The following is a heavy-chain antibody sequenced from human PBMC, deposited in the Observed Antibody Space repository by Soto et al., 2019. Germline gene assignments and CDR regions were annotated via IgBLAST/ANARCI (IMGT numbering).Heavy chain of an antibody. D-gene: IGHD2-8*02. Sequence: SETLSLTCTVSGGSFSSGGYYWSWIRQLPGKGLEWIGYIYYSGSTYYNPSLKSRFTISLDTSKNQFSLKLSSVTAADTAVYYCARATSFSGHHGYWGQGTLVTVSS. CDR2: IYYSGST. CDR1: GGSFSSGGYY. V-gene: IGHV4-31*03. CDR3: ARATSFSGHHGY. J-gene: IGHJ4*02.